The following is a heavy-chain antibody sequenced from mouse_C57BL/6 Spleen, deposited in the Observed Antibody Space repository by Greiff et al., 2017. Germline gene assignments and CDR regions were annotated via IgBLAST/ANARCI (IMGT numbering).Heavy chain of an antibody. V-gene: IGHV3-6*01. CDR2: ISYDGSN. CDR1: GYSITSGYY. Sequence: EVKLLESGPGLVKPSQSLSLTCSVTGYSITSGYYWNWIRQFPGNKLEWMGYISYDGSNNYNPSLKNRISIPLDTSKNQFFLKLNSVTTEDTATYYCARGGGLYYFDYWGQGTTLTVSS. CDR3: ARGGGLYYFDY. J-gene: IGHJ2*01.